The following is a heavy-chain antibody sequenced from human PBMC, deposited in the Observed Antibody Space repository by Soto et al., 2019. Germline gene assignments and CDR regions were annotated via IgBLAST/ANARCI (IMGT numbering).Heavy chain of an antibody. D-gene: IGHD3-9*01. Sequence: SETLSLTCTVSGGSISSSSYYWGWIRQPPGKGLEWIGSIYYSGSTYYNPSLKSRVTISVDTSKNQFSLKLSSVTAADTAVYYCARHVNDILTGQPNYYYYGMDVWGQGTTVTVSS. CDR3: ARHVNDILTGQPNYYYYGMDV. V-gene: IGHV4-39*01. CDR1: GGSISSSSYY. J-gene: IGHJ6*02. CDR2: IYYSGST.